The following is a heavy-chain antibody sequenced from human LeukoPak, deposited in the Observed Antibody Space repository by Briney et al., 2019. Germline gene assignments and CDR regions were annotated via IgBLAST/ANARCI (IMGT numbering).Heavy chain of an antibody. V-gene: IGHV4-61*02. CDR1: GGSISSGSYY. J-gene: IGHJ6*03. CDR2: IYTSGST. Sequence: SQTLSLTCTVSGGSISSGSYYWSWIRQPAGKGLEWIGRIYTSGSTNYNPSLKSRVTISVDTSKNQFSLKLSSVTAADTAVYYCARDGTRQLARGMGYYYYMDVWGKGTTVTVSS. D-gene: IGHD6-6*01. CDR3: ARDGTRQLARGMGYYYYMDV.